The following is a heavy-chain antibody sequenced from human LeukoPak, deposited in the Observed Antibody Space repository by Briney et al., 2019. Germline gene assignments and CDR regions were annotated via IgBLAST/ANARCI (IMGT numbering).Heavy chain of an antibody. CDR2: HYYRSKWYN. CDR1: GESVPSIIGA. D-gene: IGHD6-19*01. Sequence: SQALSLTCVIAGESVPSIIGAWIWIRQSPSRGLEWLGRHYYRSKWYNEYAESMKGRITINPDTSKNQFTLQLNSVTPEDTAVYYCARDEGRSGWYTFDYWGQGTLVTVSS. V-gene: IGHV6-1*01. CDR3: ARDEGRSGWYTFDY. J-gene: IGHJ4*02.